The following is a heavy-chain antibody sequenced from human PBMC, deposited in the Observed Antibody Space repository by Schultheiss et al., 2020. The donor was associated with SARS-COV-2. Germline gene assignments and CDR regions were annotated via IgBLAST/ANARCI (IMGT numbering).Heavy chain of an antibody. D-gene: IGHD5-18*01. V-gene: IGHV1-2*02. CDR3: ARDRGYTYGYYFDY. Sequence: ASVKVSCKASGYTFTGYYMHWVRQAPGQGLEWMGWINPNSGGTNYAQKFQGRVTMTTDTSTSTAYMDLRNLGSDDTAVYYCARDRGYTYGYYFDYWGQGTLVTVSS. CDR1: GYTFTGYY. J-gene: IGHJ4*02. CDR2: INPNSGGT.